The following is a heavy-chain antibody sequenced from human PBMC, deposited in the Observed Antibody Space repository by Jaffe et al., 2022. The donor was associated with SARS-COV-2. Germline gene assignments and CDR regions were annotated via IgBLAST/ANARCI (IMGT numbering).Heavy chain of an antibody. D-gene: IGHD2-15*01. V-gene: IGHV2-70*04. CDR3: ARFYCSGNNCYFDY. CDR1: GFSLSTSGMR. Sequence: QVTLKESGPALVKPTQTLTLTCTFSGFSLSTSGMRASWIRQPPGKALEWLGRIDWDDEKFYSTSLKTRLTISKDTSRNQVVLTMTNMDPVDTATYYCARFYCSGNNCYFDYWGQGTQVTVSS. CDR2: IDWDDEK. J-gene: IGHJ4*02.